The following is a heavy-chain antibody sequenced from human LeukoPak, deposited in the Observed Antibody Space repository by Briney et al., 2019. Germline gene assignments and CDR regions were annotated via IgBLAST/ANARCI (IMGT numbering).Heavy chain of an antibody. V-gene: IGHV4-59*01. Sequence: SETLSLTCTVSGGSISSYYWSWIRQPPGKGLEWIGYIYYSGSTNYNPSLKSRVTISVDTSKNQFSLKLSSVTAADTAVYYCARSLYDYVWGSYSYFDYWGQGTLVTVSS. CDR2: IYYSGST. CDR1: GGSISSYY. CDR3: ARSLYDYVWGSYSYFDY. J-gene: IGHJ4*02. D-gene: IGHD3-16*01.